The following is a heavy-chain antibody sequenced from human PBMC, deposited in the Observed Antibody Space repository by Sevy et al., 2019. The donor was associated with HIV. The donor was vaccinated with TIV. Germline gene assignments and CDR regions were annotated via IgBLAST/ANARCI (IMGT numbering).Heavy chain of an antibody. CDR1: GFTFSDAW. J-gene: IGHJ5*02. CDR3: AGGIGTSDFTP. Sequence: GGSLRLSCTTSGFTFSDAWMNWVRQAPGKGLEWVARIKSKTDSGTRDFAAPVKGRFSISRDDSKNTVYLQMTSLKDEDTGVYFCAGGIGTSDFTPWGQGTLVTVSS. D-gene: IGHD3-3*01. V-gene: IGHV3-15*01. CDR2: IKSKTDSGTR.